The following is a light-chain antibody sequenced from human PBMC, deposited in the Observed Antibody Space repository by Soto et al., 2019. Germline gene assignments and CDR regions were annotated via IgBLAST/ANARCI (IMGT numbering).Light chain of an antibody. J-gene: IGKJ2*01. Sequence: DVQMTQSPSSLSASVVDRFTITFLASQTISTYFHSYQQKPAKAPRLLLYYASSLLSGVPSSFSGSGSATDFTLPIASLQPADFSTYYYQQSDSTPYTFGQGTKVDIK. CDR1: QTISTY. CDR3: QQSDSTPYT. V-gene: IGKV1-39*01. CDR2: YAS.